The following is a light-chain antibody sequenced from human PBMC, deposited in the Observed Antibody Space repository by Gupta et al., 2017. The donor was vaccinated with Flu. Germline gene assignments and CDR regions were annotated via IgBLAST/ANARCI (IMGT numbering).Light chain of an antibody. CDR3: QHFNCYPPT. Sequence: SLCESASIRGKSSQSVLSGSSNKNYLAWYQQKPGKPPNVLIYWASTRESGVPERFSGSGSGTEFTLTISSLQAEDLAFYYCQHFNCYPPTFGPGTKVDIK. V-gene: IGKV4-1*01. CDR1: QSVLSGSSNKNY. J-gene: IGKJ3*01. CDR2: WAS.